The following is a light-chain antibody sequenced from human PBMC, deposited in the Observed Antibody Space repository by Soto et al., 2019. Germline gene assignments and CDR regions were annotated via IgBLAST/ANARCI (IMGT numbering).Light chain of an antibody. V-gene: IGKV1-16*02. Sequence: DIQMTQSPSSLSASVGDRVTITCRASQGISNYLPWFQQKPGKATKSLIYAASSLQSGVQSKFSGSGSGTAVTIPIISLQHEDVANYYGQQYNSYPLTFGVGTKVENK. CDR1: QGISNY. CDR3: QQYNSYPLT. J-gene: IGKJ4*01. CDR2: AAS.